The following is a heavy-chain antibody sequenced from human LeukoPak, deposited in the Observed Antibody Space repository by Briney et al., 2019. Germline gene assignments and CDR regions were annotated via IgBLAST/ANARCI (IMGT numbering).Heavy chain of an antibody. CDR1: GGTFSSYA. CDR3: ARVLAQGYNWFDP. J-gene: IGHJ5*02. CDR2: IIPIFGTA. V-gene: IGHV1-69*01. D-gene: IGHD1-26*01. Sequence: SVKVSCKASGGTFSSYAISWVRQAPGQGLEWMGGIIPIFGTANYAQKFQGRVTITADESTSTAYMELSSLTSEDTAVYYSARVLAQGYNWFDPWGQGTLVTVSS.